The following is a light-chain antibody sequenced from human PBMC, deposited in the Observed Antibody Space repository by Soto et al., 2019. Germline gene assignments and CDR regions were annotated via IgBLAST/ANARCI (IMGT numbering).Light chain of an antibody. V-gene: IGKV3-15*01. CDR1: QSVSSN. J-gene: IGKJ1*01. CDR2: GAS. Sequence: EIVMTQSPATLSVSPGERATLSCRASQSVSSNLAWYQQKPGQAPRLLIYGASTRATGIPDRFSGSGSGTEFTRTISSLQSEDFAVYYCQQYNNLPPWTFGQGTKVELK. CDR3: QQYNNLPPWT.